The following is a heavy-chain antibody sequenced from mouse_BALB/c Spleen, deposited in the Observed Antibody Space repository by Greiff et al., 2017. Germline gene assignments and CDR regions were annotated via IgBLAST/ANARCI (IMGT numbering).Heavy chain of an antibody. D-gene: IGHD2-10*02. Sequence: LVKTGASVKISCQASGYPFTGYYMHWVKQSHGKSLEWIGYISCYNGATSYNQKFKGKATFTVDTSSSTAYMQFNSLTSEDSAVYYCARVKYGNEGAMDYWGQGTSVTVSS. J-gene: IGHJ4*01. CDR2: ISCYNGAT. V-gene: IGHV1S34*01. CDR1: GYPFTGYY. CDR3: ARVKYGNEGAMDY.